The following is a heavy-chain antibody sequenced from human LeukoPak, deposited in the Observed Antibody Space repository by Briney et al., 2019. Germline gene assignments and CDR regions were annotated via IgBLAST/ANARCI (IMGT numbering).Heavy chain of an antibody. J-gene: IGHJ5*02. V-gene: IGHV4-34*01. Sequence: SETLSLTCAVYGGSFSGYYWSWIRQPPGKGLEWIGEINHSGSTNYNPSLTSRVTISVDTSKNQFSLKLSSVTAADTAVYYCARHSSGYYRSWGFDPWGQGTLVTVSS. CDR1: GGSFSGYY. CDR3: ARHSSGYYRSWGFDP. D-gene: IGHD3-22*01. CDR2: INHSGST.